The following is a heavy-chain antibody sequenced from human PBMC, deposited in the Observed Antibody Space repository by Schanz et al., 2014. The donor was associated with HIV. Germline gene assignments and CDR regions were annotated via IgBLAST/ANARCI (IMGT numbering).Heavy chain of an antibody. CDR1: GHIFTGYL. CDR3: ARGDILTGLYPYYFDS. V-gene: IGHV1-2*02. J-gene: IGHJ4*02. Sequence: QVQLVQSGAEVKKPGAAVKVSCKPYGHIFTGYLMHWVRQAPGQGLEWMGWINPNSGATDSAQKFQGRVTMTRDTSISTAFMELSSLRSDDTAVCYCARGDILTGLYPYYFDSWGQGTLVTVSS. D-gene: IGHD3-9*01. CDR2: INPNSGAT.